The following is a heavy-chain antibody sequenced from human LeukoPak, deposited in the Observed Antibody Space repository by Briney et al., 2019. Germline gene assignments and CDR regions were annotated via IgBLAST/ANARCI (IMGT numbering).Heavy chain of an antibody. Sequence: GASVKVSCKASGYTFTSYYMHWVRQAPGQGLEWMGIINPSGGSTNYAQKFQGRVTMTMDTSTSTVYMELSNLRSDDTAVYYCARDDYDDRSGYQHSTRNDYWGQGTLVTVSS. J-gene: IGHJ4*02. D-gene: IGHD3-22*01. CDR3: ARDDYDDRSGYQHSTRNDY. V-gene: IGHV1-46*01. CDR2: INPSGGST. CDR1: GYTFTSYY.